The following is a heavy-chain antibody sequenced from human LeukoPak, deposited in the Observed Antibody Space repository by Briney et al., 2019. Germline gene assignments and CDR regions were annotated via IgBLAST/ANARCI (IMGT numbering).Heavy chain of an antibody. CDR1: GGSISSYY. V-gene: IGHV4-59*01. CDR3: ERVNLLRWFDT. D-gene: IGHD3-16*01. J-gene: IGHJ5*02. CDR2: IDYSGST. Sequence: SETLSLTCTVSGGSISSYYWSWIRQPPGKGLEWIGYIDYSGSTTYNPSLKTRVTISVDTSKNQLSLKLSSVTAADTAVYYCERVNLLRWFDTWAQGTLVTVSS.